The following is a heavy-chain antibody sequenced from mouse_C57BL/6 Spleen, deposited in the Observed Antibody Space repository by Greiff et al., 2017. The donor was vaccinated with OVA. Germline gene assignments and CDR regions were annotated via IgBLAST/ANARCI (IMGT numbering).Heavy chain of an antibody. CDR2: IYPGDRDT. CDR3: ARSPTGAWFAY. CDR1: GYAFSSSW. Sequence: QVQLQQSGPELVKPGASVKISCKASGYAFSSSWMNWVKQRPGKGLEWIGRIYPGDRDTNYNGKFKGKATLTADKSSSTAYMQLSSLTSEDSAVYFCARSPTGAWFAYWGQGTLVTVSA. J-gene: IGHJ3*01. D-gene: IGHD4-1*02. V-gene: IGHV1-82*01.